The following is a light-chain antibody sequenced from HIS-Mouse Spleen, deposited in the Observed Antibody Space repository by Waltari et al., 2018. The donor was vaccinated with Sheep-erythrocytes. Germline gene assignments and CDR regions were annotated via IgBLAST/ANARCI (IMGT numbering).Light chain of an antibody. J-gene: IGLJ3*02. CDR2: DGS. CDR3: CSYAGSYTWV. CDR1: SSDFGGYNY. V-gene: IGLV2-11*01. Sequence: QSALTQPRSVSGSPGPSVPLPCPGTSSDFGGYNYSPWYQPHPGKAPKPMIYDGSKRPSGVPDRFSGSKSGNTASLTISGLQAEDEADYYCCSYAGSYTWVFGGGTKLTVL.